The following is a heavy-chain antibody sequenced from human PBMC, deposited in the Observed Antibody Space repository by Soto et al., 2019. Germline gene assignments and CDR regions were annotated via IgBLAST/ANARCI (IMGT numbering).Heavy chain of an antibody. CDR3: ARLVTGNQYYFDF. D-gene: IGHD2-8*02. Sequence: SETLSLTCTVSRGSISSISHSWGWIRQSPGQGLERIGNIFYNGITYYNPSLKSRVAITADTSTDPFSLRLRPVTVADTAAYSCARLVTGNQYYFDFWGQGAVVTVSS. J-gene: IGHJ4*02. CDR2: IFYNGIT. CDR1: RGSISSISHS. V-gene: IGHV4-39*02.